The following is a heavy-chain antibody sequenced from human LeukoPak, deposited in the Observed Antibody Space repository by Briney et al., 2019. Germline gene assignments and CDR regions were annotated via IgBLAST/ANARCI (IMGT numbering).Heavy chain of an antibody. J-gene: IGHJ4*02. Sequence: GGSLRLSCAASGFTFSSYGMHWVRQAPGKGLEWVAVIWYDGSNKYYADSVKGRFTISRDNSKNTLYLQMNSLRAEDTAVYYFVRGELSGGKIDYWGQGALVTVSS. D-gene: IGHD2-15*01. CDR1: GFTFSSYG. V-gene: IGHV3-33*01. CDR2: IWYDGSNK. CDR3: VRGELSGGKIDY.